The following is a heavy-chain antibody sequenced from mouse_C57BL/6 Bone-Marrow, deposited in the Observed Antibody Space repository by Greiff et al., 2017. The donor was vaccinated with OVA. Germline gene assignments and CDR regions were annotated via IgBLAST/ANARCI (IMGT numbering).Heavy chain of an antibody. D-gene: IGHD2-1*01. V-gene: IGHV1-9*01. Sequence: VQLQQSGAELMKPGASVKLSCKATGYTFTGYWIEWVKQRPGHGLEWIGEILPGSGSTNYTEKFKGKATFTADTSSNTAYMQLSSLTTEDSAIYYCARGKIWGNYEDYWGQGTTLTVSS. J-gene: IGHJ2*01. CDR1: GYTFTGYW. CDR3: ARGKIWGNYEDY. CDR2: ILPGSGST.